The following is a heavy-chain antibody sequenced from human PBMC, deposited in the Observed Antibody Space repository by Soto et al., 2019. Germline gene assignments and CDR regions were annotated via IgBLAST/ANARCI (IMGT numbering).Heavy chain of an antibody. CDR3: AVVGRFLAARPFDY. J-gene: IGHJ4*02. D-gene: IGHD6-6*01. CDR2: INPNSGGT. CDR1: GYTFTGYY. V-gene: IGHV1-2*02. Sequence: ASVKVSCKASGYTFTGYYMHWVRQAPGQGLEWMGWINPNSGGTNYAQKFQGRVTITADESTSTAYMELSSLRSEDTAVYYCAVVGRFLAARPFDYWGQGTLVTVSS.